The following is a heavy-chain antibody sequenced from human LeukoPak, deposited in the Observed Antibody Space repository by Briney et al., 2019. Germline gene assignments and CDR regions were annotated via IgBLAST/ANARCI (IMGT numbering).Heavy chain of an antibody. D-gene: IGHD3-10*02. CDR2: IYYSGST. J-gene: IGHJ6*02. Sequence: SETLSLTCAVYGGSFSGYYWSWIRQPPGKGLEWIGYIYYSGSTNYNPSLKSRVTISVDTSKNQFSLKLSSVTAADTAVYYCAMFGNYYYYGMDVWGQGTTVTVSS. CDR1: GGSFSGYY. CDR3: AMFGNYYYYGMDV. V-gene: IGHV4-59*01.